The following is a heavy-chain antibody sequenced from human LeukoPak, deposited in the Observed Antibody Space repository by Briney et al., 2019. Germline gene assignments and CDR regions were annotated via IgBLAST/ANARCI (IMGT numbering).Heavy chain of an antibody. CDR3: ARGSGAPTAFPLDF. V-gene: IGHV4-4*09. CDR1: GASLGRFY. D-gene: IGHD3-10*01. CDR2: IYPSGT. J-gene: IGHJ4*02. Sequence: PSETLSLTCTVSGASLGRFYWAWVRQPPGERPEWIGYIYPSGTDYNPSLKSRVIISADTSNNQFSLSLRSVTAADTAVYYCARGSGAPTAFPLDFWGPGLLVTVSS.